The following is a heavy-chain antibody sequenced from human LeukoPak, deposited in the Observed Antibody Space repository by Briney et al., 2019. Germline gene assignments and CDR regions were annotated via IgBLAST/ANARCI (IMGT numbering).Heavy chain of an antibody. J-gene: IGHJ5*02. CDR1: GGSISSYY. Sequence: PSETLSLTCTVSGGSISSYYWSWIRQPAGKGLEWIGRIYTSGSTNYNPSLKSRVTMSVDTSKNQFSLKLSSVTAADTAVYYCARDSAIVVPAAARFDPWGQGTLVTLSS. CDR2: IYTSGST. V-gene: IGHV4-4*07. D-gene: IGHD2-2*01. CDR3: ARDSAIVVPAAARFDP.